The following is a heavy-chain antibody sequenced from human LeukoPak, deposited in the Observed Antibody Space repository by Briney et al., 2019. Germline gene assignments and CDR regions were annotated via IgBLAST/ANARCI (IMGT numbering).Heavy chain of an antibody. Sequence: SETLSLTCSVSDGSINSYYWNWIRRPPGKGLEWIGYIYYNGNTNYSPSLKSRVTMSVDTSKNLFSLKVSSVTAADTAVYYCARGRSNYFGMDVWGQGTTVTVSS. D-gene: IGHD1-26*01. CDR3: ARGRSNYFGMDV. CDR1: DGSINSYY. V-gene: IGHV4-59*01. J-gene: IGHJ6*02. CDR2: IYYNGNT.